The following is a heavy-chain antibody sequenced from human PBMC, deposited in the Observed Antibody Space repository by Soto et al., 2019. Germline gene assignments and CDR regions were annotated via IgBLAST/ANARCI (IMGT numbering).Heavy chain of an antibody. V-gene: IGHV3-23*01. CDR3: AKCSGGSRSSNMEV. J-gene: IGHJ6*02. D-gene: IGHD2-15*01. Sequence: EVQRLESGGGLVQPGGSLRLSCAASGFTFNNYALNWVRQAPGKGLEWVSAVSGSGDTTYYADSVKGRFTISRDNSHNPLYLQMSSVGAEGTAVYYCAKCSGGSRSSNMEVWGQGTTVTVS. CDR2: VSGSGDTT. CDR1: GFTFNNYA.